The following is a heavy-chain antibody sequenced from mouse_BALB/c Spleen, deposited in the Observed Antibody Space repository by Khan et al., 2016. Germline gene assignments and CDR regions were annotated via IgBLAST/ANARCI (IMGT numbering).Heavy chain of an antibody. D-gene: IGHD2-1*01. Sequence: VQLLESGGGLVQPGGSLKISCAASGFDFRSFGMSWVRQAPGKGLEWIGEINTDTIKIDYAPYLKDKFIISRDNAKNTLYLQMSKVISEDTALYYCGRGNYVPDSIDCWGKGTTLTVSS. CDR1: GFDFRSFG. J-gene: IGHJ2*01. CDR3: GRGNYVPDSIDC. CDR2: INTDTIKI. V-gene: IGHV4-1*02.